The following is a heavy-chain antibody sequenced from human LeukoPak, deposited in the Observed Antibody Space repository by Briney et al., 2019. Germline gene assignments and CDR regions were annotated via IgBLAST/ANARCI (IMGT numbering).Heavy chain of an antibody. V-gene: IGHV3-23*01. J-gene: IGHJ3*02. D-gene: IGHD3-22*01. Sequence: GGSLRLSCAASGFTFSSYGMSWVRQAPGKGLEWVSAISGSGGSTYYADSVKGRFTISRDNSKNTLYLQMNSLRAEDTAVYYCARGSTGLIVVQEGVFDIWGQGTMVTVSS. CDR3: ARGSTGLIVVQEGVFDI. CDR2: ISGSGGST. CDR1: GFTFSSYG.